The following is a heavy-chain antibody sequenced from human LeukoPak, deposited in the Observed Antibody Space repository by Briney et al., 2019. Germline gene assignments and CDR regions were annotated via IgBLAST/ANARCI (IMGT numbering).Heavy chain of an antibody. J-gene: IGHJ4*02. D-gene: IGHD6-13*01. CDR3: AKDRQQLAHYFDY. Sequence: PGGSLRLSCAASGFTFSSYGVHWVRQAPGKGLEWVAVISYDGSNKYYADSVKGRFTISRDNSKNTLYLQMNSLRAEDTAVYYCAKDRQQLAHYFDYWGQGTLVTVSS. CDR2: ISYDGSNK. CDR1: GFTFSSYG. V-gene: IGHV3-30*18.